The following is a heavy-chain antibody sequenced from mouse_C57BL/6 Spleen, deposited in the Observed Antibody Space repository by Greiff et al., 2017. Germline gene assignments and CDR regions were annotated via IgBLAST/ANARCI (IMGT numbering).Heavy chain of an antibody. Sequence: EVMLVESGGDLVKPGGSLKLSCAASGFTFSSYGMSWVRQTPDKRLEWVATISSGGSYTYYPDSVKGRFTISRDNAKNTLYLQMSSLKSEDTAMYYCATGTWGFAYWGQGTLVTVSA. J-gene: IGHJ3*01. D-gene: IGHD4-1*01. CDR3: ATGTWGFAY. CDR1: GFTFSSYG. CDR2: ISSGGSYT. V-gene: IGHV5-6*01.